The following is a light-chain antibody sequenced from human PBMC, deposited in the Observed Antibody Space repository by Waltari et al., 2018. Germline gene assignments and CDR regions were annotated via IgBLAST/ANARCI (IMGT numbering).Light chain of an antibody. Sequence: QSVLTQPPSVSAAPGQKVTISCSGGTSNIGNYYVSWYQPLPGAAPKPLIYDNDKRPSGIPDRFSASRSGTSATLGITGLQIGDEADYYCATWDNSLTDVVFGGGTKLTVL. CDR2: DND. J-gene: IGLJ2*01. V-gene: IGLV1-51*01. CDR1: TSNIGNYY. CDR3: ATWDNSLTDVV.